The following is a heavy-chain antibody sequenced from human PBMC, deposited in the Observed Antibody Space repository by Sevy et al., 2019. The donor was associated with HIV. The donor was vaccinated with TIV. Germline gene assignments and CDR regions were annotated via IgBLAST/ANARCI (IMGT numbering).Heavy chain of an antibody. V-gene: IGHV3-15*01. CDR2: IKSKTDGGTT. Sequence: GGSLRLSCAASGFTFSNAWMSWVRQAPGKGLEWVGRIKSKTDGGTTDYAAPVKGRFTNSRDDSKNTLYLQMNSLKTEDTAVYYCTTVIGHGYYFDYWGQGTLVTVSS. CDR1: GFTFSNAW. J-gene: IGHJ4*02. CDR3: TTVIGHGYYFDY. D-gene: IGHD3-22*01.